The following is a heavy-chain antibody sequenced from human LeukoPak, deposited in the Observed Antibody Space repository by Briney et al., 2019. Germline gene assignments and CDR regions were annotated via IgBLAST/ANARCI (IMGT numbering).Heavy chain of an antibody. CDR1: GYTFSDYY. Sequence: ASVKVSCKASGYTFSDYYIHWLRQAPGQGLEWMGWINPNSGGTNYAQKFQGRVTMTRDTSISTAYLGLNRLRSDDTAVYYCARRGTRTWYDSWGQGTLVTVSS. J-gene: IGHJ5*01. CDR3: ARRGTRTWYDS. V-gene: IGHV1-2*02. CDR2: INPNSGGT.